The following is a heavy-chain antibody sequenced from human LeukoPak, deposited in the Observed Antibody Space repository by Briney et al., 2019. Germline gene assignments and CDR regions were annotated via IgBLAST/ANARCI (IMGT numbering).Heavy chain of an antibody. V-gene: IGHV1-18*01. Sequence: GASVKVSCKASGYTFTKFAINWVRQAPGQGLEWMGWISTYNGDTEYAQKFQGRVTMTTDTSTTTAYLELRSLRSDDTAVYYCSRDPSNTSGWRAWGDYWGQGTLVTVSS. CDR1: GYTFTKFA. D-gene: IGHD6-25*01. CDR2: ISTYNGDT. J-gene: IGHJ4*02. CDR3: SRDPSNTSGWRAWGDY.